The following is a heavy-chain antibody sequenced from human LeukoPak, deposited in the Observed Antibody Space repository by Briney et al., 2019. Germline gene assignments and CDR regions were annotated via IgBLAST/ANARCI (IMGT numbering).Heavy chain of an antibody. CDR2: IYYTGST. CDR3: ARDNEWLDY. Sequence: SETLSLTCTVSGGSISSGGYYWSWIRQHPGKGLEWIGHIYYTGSTYYNPSLKSRVTISSETSKNQFSLKLSSVTAADTAVYYCARDNEWLDYWGQGNLVIVPS. V-gene: IGHV4-31*03. D-gene: IGHD6-19*01. J-gene: IGHJ4*02. CDR1: GGSISSGGYY.